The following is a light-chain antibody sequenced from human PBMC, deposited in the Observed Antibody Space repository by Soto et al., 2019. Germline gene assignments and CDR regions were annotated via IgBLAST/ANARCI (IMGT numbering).Light chain of an antibody. CDR3: QQYFDVPFT. V-gene: IGKV4-1*01. Sequence: DIVMTQSPDSLAVSLFESSTMNCKCSRIFLYKSNNKNHLAWYQQKPGQPPQLIIYWASTRESGVPERFSGSGSGTDFTLTISSLEAEDVAFYWCQQYFDVPFTFGGGTKVDIK. CDR1: RIFLYKSNNKNH. CDR2: WAS. J-gene: IGKJ4*01.